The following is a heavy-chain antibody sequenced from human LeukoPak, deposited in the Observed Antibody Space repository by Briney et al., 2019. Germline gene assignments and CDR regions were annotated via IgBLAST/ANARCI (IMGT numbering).Heavy chain of an antibody. Sequence: PGGSLRLSCAASGFTFSDHYMHWVRQAPGKGLEWVAFIRYDGSNKYYADSVKGRFTISRDNSKNTLYLQMNSLRAEDTAVYYCAKVPTGTAMAHFDYWGQGTLVTVSS. J-gene: IGHJ4*02. V-gene: IGHV3-30*02. CDR1: GFTFSDHY. CDR2: IRYDGSNK. CDR3: AKVPTGTAMAHFDY. D-gene: IGHD5-18*01.